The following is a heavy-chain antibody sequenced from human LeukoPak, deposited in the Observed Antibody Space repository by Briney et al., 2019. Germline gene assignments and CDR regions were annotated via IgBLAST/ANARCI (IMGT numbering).Heavy chain of an antibody. CDR3: ARETIAAAVQFFDY. Sequence: SETLSLTCTVSGYSISSGYYWGWIRQPPGKGLEWIGSIYYSGSTYYNPSLKSRVTISVDTSKNQFSLKLSSVTAADTAVYYCARETIAAAVQFFDYWGQGTLVTVSS. J-gene: IGHJ4*02. CDR2: IYYSGST. D-gene: IGHD6-13*01. V-gene: IGHV4-38-2*02. CDR1: GYSISSGYY.